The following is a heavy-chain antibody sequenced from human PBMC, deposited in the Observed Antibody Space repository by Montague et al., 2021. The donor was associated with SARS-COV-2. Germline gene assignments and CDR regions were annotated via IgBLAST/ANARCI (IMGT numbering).Heavy chain of an antibody. CDR3: ARPYSGSYLGWFDP. CDR1: GFTFSSYA. J-gene: IGHJ5*02. Sequence: SLRLSCAASGFTFSSYAMHWVRRAPGKGLEWVAVISYDGSNKYHADSVKGRFTISRDNSKNTLYLQMNSLRAEDTAVYYCARPYSGSYLGWFDPWGQGTLVTVSS. V-gene: IGHV3-30*04. CDR2: ISYDGSNK. D-gene: IGHD1-26*01.